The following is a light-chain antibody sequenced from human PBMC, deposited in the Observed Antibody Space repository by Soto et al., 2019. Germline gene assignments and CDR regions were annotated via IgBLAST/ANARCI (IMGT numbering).Light chain of an antibody. CDR2: DVA. Sequence: QSVLTQPASVSDSPGQSITISCTGTSSDVGGSNFVSWYQQHPGKPPKLIIYDVANRPSGVSNRFSGSKSGSTASLIISRLQTEDEADYYCSSFRSGTTLFGTGTKVTVL. CDR3: SSFRSGTTL. J-gene: IGLJ1*01. V-gene: IGLV2-14*03. CDR1: SSDVGGSNF.